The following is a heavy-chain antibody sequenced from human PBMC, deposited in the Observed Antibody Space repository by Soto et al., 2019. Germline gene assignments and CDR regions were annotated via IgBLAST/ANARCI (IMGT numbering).Heavy chain of an antibody. D-gene: IGHD2-21*01. CDR1: GGSISSYY. J-gene: IGHJ4*02. CDR3: ARARDSPSFDY. V-gene: IGHV4-59*01. CDR2: IYYSGST. Sequence: SETLSLTCTVSGGSISSYYWSWIRQPPGKGLEWIGYIYYSGSTNYNPSLKSRVTISVDTSKNQFSLKLSSVTAADTAVYYCARARDSPSFDYWGQGTLVTVSS.